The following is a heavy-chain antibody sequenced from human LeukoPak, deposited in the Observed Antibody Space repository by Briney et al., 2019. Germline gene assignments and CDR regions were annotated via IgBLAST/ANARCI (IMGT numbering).Heavy chain of an antibody. Sequence: GGSLRLSCAASGFTFSSYEMNWVRQAPGKGLEWVSYISSSGSTIYYADSVKGRFTISRDNAKNSLYLQMNSLRAEDTAVYYCATYRGYPVDYWGQGTLVTVSS. CDR1: GFTFSSYE. CDR3: ATYRGYPVDY. CDR2: ISSSGSTI. D-gene: IGHD1-1*01. V-gene: IGHV3-48*03. J-gene: IGHJ4*02.